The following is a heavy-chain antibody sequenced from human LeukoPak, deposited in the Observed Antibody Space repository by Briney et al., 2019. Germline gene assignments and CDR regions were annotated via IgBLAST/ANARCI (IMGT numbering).Heavy chain of an antibody. J-gene: IGHJ4*02. V-gene: IGHV3-23*01. D-gene: IGHD6-13*01. CDR3: AKDRSSSWYSESY. CDR2: ISGSGGST. CDR1: GFTFSNYA. Sequence: GGSLRLSYAASGFTFSNYAMSWVRQAPGKGLEWVSAISGSGGSTYYADSVKGRFTISRDNSKNTLYLQMNSLRAEDTAVYYCAKDRSSSWYSESYWGQGTLVTVSS.